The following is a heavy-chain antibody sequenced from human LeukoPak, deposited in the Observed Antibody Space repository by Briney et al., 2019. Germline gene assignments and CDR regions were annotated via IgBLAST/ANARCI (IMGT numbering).Heavy chain of an antibody. D-gene: IGHD6-13*01. Sequence: GGSLRLSCAASGFTFSSYAMHWVRQAPGKGLEYVSGISSNGGSTYYANSVKGRFTISRDNSKNTLYLQMGSLRAEDMAVYYCARPTDSSSWYVALDYWGQGTLVTVSS. CDR2: ISSNGGST. CDR1: GFTFSSYA. V-gene: IGHV3-64*01. J-gene: IGHJ4*02. CDR3: ARPTDSSSWYVALDY.